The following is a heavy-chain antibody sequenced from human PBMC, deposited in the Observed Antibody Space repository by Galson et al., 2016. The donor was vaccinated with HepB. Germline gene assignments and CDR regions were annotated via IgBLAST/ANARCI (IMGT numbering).Heavy chain of an antibody. V-gene: IGHV1-69*13. Sequence: SVKVSCKASGVTFSSSAITWVRQAPGQGLQWMGAIIPVFSRTDYAQKFQGRVTITADESTSTAYMQLISLKSEDTAVYYCARGRGYSYGNFDYWGQGTLVTVSS. CDR3: ARGRGYSYGNFDY. CDR2: IIPVFSRT. J-gene: IGHJ4*02. CDR1: GVTFSSSA. D-gene: IGHD5-18*01.